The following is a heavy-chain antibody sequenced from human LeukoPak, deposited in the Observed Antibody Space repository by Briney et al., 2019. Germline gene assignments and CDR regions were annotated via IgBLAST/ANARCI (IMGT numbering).Heavy chain of an antibody. J-gene: IGHJ4*02. CDR1: GGSISSSIYY. Sequence: SETLSLTCTVSGGSISSSIYYWGWIRQPPGKGLEWIGSICYSGSTYYNPSLKSRVAISVDTSKNQFSLKLSSVTAADTAVYYCARRSPDFWSDTEDYWGQGTLVTVSS. V-gene: IGHV4-39*01. CDR2: ICYSGST. CDR3: ARRSPDFWSDTEDY. D-gene: IGHD3-3*01.